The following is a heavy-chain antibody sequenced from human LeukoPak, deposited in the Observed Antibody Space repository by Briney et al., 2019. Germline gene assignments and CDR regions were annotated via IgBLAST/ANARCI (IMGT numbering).Heavy chain of an antibody. V-gene: IGHV3-66*02. J-gene: IGHJ3*02. Sequence: GGSLRLSCAASGFTVSSNYMSWVRQAPGKGLEWVSVIYSGGSTYYADSVKGRFTISRDNSKNTLYLQMNSLRAEDTAVYYCARPRSSKAYSSSWYYYDAFDIWGQGTMGTVSS. CDR1: GFTVSSNY. D-gene: IGHD6-13*01. CDR3: ARPRSSKAYSSSWYYYDAFDI. CDR2: IYSGGST.